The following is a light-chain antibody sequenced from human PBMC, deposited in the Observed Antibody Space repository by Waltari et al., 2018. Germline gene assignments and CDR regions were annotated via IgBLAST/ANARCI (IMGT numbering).Light chain of an antibody. CDR3: AAWDDSLNVIL. CDR2: MSN. V-gene: IGLV1-47*01. J-gene: IGLJ2*01. Sequence: QSVLTQPPSASGTPGQRVTISCSGRNSNIGSNYVYWYQQLPGTTRKSVIYMSNQLPAGVPCQCSGAKTGTSAALAISRLRCDEEADYYCAAWDDSLNVILFGGGTKLTVL. CDR1: NSNIGSNY.